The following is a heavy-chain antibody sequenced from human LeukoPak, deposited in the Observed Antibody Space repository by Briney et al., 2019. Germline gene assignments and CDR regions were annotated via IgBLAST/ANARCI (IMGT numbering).Heavy chain of an antibody. D-gene: IGHD3-10*01. V-gene: IGHV3-7*01. J-gene: IGHJ4*02. CDR1: GFTFSSYW. CDR2: IKQDLSDN. Sequence: PGGSLRLSCAASGFTFSSYWMSWVRQAPGKGLEWVANIKQDLSDNYYLHSVTRPFTIPTDNPKNSLYLQMNSLRAEDTAVYYCARVVGYYYGSGSSGENDYWGQGTLVTVSS. CDR3: ARVVGYYYGSGSSGENDY.